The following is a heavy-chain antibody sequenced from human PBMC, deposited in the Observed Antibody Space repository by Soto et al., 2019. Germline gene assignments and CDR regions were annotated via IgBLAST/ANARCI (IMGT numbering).Heavy chain of an antibody. CDR3: VGGQYYFDY. V-gene: IGHV3-30*03. CDR1: GFPFTTYG. J-gene: IGHJ4*02. Sequence: QVLLVESGGGVVQPGRSLRLSCAASGFPFTTYGMHWVREGPGKGLEWVAVISYDGSNTYYADSGKGRFTISRDNSKNTLYLQMNGLRTEDTALYYCVGGQYYFDYRGQGTLVTVSS. CDR2: ISYDGSNT. D-gene: IGHD3-10*01.